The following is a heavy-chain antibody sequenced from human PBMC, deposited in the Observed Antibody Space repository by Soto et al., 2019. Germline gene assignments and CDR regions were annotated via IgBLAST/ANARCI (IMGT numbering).Heavy chain of an antibody. V-gene: IGHV4-59*08. CDR2: IYYSGST. Sequence: PSETLSLTCTVSGGSISSYYWSWIRQPPGKGLEWIGYIYYSGSTYYNPSLMSRVTISVDTSKNQFSLKLSSVTAADTAVYYCARRLYYDSSGFEGGGMDVWGQGTTVTVSS. CDR1: GGSISSYY. J-gene: IGHJ6*02. CDR3: ARRLYYDSSGFEGGGMDV. D-gene: IGHD3-22*01.